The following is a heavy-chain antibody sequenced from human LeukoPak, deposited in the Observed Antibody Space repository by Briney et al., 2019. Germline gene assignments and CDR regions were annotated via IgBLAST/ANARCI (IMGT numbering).Heavy chain of an antibody. CDR1: GFSFSRFS. CDR3: SGAHYSSGWHYFDY. D-gene: IGHD4-11*01. V-gene: IGHV3-21*01. Sequence: GGSLRLSCAASGFSFSRFSMNWVRQAPGKGLEWVSSVSSSGSSTYYADSVKGRFTISRDNAKNTLYLQMNSLRAEDTAVYYCSGAHYSSGWHYFDYWGQGTLATVSS. CDR2: VSSSGSST. J-gene: IGHJ4*02.